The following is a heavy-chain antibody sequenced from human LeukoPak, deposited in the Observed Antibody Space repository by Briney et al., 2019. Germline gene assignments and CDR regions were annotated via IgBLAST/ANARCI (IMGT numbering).Heavy chain of an antibody. Sequence: GGSLRLSCAASGFTFSSYAMSWVRQAPGKGLEWVSTISISGGHTYYADSVKGRFTISRDNSKNTLYLQMNSLRAEDTAVYYCAKGGRDCDYWGQGTLVTVSS. CDR1: GFTFSSYA. D-gene: IGHD2-21*01. CDR3: AKGGRDCDY. CDR2: ISISGGHT. J-gene: IGHJ4*02. V-gene: IGHV3-23*01.